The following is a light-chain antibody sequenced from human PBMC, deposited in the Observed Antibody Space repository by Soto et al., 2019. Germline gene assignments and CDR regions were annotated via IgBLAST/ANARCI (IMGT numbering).Light chain of an antibody. V-gene: IGLV2-8*01. Sequence: QSALTQPPSASGSPGQSVAISCTGTSSDVGGYNYVSWYQQHPDKAPKLMIYEVNKRPSGVPDRFSGSKSGNTASLTVSGLQAEDEADYYCSSYEGSNNWVFGGGTKLTVL. CDR3: SSYEGSNNWV. J-gene: IGLJ3*02. CDR2: EVN. CDR1: SSDVGGYNY.